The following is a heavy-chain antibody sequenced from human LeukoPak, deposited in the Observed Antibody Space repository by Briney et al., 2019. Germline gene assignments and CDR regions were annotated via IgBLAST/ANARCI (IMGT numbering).Heavy chain of an antibody. V-gene: IGHV3-30*03. CDR2: ISYDGSKK. Sequence: GGSLRLSCAASGFTFSSHAMHWVRQAPGKGLEWVAVISYDGSKKYYADSVRGRFTISRDNSKNTLYLQVNSLRAEDTAVYYCASEGIGNDAFDIWGQGTMVTVSS. D-gene: IGHD2/OR15-2a*01. CDR1: GFTFSSHA. CDR3: ASEGIGNDAFDI. J-gene: IGHJ3*02.